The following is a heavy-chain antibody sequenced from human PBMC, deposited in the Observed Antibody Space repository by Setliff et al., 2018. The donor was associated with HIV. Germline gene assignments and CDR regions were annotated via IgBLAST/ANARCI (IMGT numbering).Heavy chain of an antibody. V-gene: IGHV3-15*01. CDR3: TTKGRDVYTLEAPG. D-gene: IGHD2-15*01. J-gene: IGHJ4*02. CDR1: GFTFSNYA. CDR2: IKSKTDGGTT. Sequence: GFTFSNYAMHWVRQAPGKGLEWVGGIKSKTDGGTTDYAAPVKGRFTISRDDSKNMLYLQMDSLETEDTAVYYCTTKGRDVYTLEAPGWGQGTLVTVSS.